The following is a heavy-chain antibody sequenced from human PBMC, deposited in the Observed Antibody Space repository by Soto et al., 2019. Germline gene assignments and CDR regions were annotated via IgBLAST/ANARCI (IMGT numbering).Heavy chain of an antibody. D-gene: IGHD3-3*01. CDR3: AREKYDFWSGYYLDY. J-gene: IGHJ4*02. V-gene: IGHV3-74*01. Sequence: PGGSLRLSCVVSGITFSTYRMHWVRQAPGKGLVWVSHIKSDGTVTHYTDSVRGRFIISRDNAKNTLFLQMNSLRAEDTAVYYCAREKYDFWSGYYLDYWGQGTLVTVSS. CDR1: GITFSTYR. CDR2: IKSDGTVT.